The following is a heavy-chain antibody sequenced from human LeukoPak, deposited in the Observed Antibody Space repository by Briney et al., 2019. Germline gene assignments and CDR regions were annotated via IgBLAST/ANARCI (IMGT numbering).Heavy chain of an antibody. CDR3: ARVESNTAMVTSVSRDKQQPTLGISYYYMDV. V-gene: IGHV1-8*01. CDR1: GYTFTSYD. Sequence: GASVKVSCKASGYTFTSYDINWVRQATGQGLEWMGWMNPNSGNTGYAQKFQGRVTMTRNTSMSTAYMELSSLRSEDTAVYYCARVESNTAMVTSVSRDKQQPTLGISYYYMDVWGKGTTVTVSS. CDR2: MNPNSGNT. D-gene: IGHD5-18*01. J-gene: IGHJ6*03.